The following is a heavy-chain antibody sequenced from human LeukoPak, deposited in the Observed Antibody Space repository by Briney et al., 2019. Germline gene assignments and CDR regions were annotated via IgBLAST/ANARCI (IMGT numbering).Heavy chain of an antibody. J-gene: IGHJ5*02. D-gene: IGHD6-19*01. Sequence: SEILSLTCTVSGGSISSYYWSWIRQPPGKGLEWIGYIYYSGSTNYNPSLKSRVTISVDTSKNQFSLKLSSVTAADTAVYYCASVLSSSGWYDGWFDPWGQGTLVTVSS. CDR2: IYYSGST. CDR1: GGSISSYY. CDR3: ASVLSSSGWYDGWFDP. V-gene: IGHV4-59*01.